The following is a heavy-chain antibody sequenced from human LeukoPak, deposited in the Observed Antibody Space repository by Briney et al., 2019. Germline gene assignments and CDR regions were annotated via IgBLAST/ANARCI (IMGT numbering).Heavy chain of an antibody. D-gene: IGHD3-3*01. CDR3: ARVSIFGVVATDAFDI. J-gene: IGHJ3*02. Sequence: ASVKVSCKASGYTFTGYYMHWVRQAPGQGLEWMGWINPNSGGTNYAQKFQGRVTMTRDTSISTAYMELSRLRSDDTAVYYCARVSIFGVVATDAFDIWDQGTMVTVSS. CDR2: INPNSGGT. CDR1: GYTFTGYY. V-gene: IGHV1-2*02.